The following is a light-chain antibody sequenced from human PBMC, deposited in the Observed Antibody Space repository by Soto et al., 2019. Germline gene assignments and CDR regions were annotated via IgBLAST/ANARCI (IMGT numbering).Light chain of an antibody. CDR3: LQDYHYPYT. CDR2: AAS. V-gene: IGKV1-6*01. CDR1: QAIKND. Sequence: AIQMTQSPSSLSASVGDRVTITCRASQAIKNDVAWYQQKPGKAPKLLIYAASSLQSGVPPRFSGSGSGTDFTLTISHLQPEDFATYDCLQDYHYPYTFGQGTKLEIK. J-gene: IGKJ2*01.